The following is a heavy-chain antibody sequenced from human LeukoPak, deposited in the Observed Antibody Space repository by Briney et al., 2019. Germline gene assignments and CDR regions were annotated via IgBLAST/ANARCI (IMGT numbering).Heavy chain of an antibody. J-gene: IGHJ5*02. V-gene: IGHV3-23*01. D-gene: IGHD3-22*01. Sequence: GGSLRLSCAASGFTFSSYAMSWVRQAPGKGLEWVSAISGSGGSTYYADSVKGRFTISRDNSKNTLYLQRNSVRAEDTAGYYCAPNPDYYDSSGYITWGQGTVVSVSS. CDR1: GFTFSSYA. CDR3: APNPDYYDSSGYIT. CDR2: ISGSGGST.